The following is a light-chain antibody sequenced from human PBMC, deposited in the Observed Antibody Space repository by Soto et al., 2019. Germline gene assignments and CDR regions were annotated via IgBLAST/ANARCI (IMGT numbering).Light chain of an antibody. Sequence: QSVLTQPPSVSGAPGQRVTISCTGSSSNIGAGYDVHWYQQLPGTAPKLLIYGNSNRPSGVPDRFSGSKSGTSASLAITGLQAEDEADYYCQSYDSSLSGLHVVFGGGTQLT. CDR3: QSYDSSLSGLHVV. V-gene: IGLV1-40*01. CDR2: GNS. CDR1: SSNIGAGYD. J-gene: IGLJ2*01.